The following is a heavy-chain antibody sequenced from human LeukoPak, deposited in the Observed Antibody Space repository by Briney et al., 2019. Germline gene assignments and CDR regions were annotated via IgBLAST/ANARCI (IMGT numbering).Heavy chain of an antibody. V-gene: IGHV3-53*01. CDR3: EGWEVATGSDY. CDR1: GFSVTRNH. J-gene: IGHJ4*02. CDR2: IFSYGKT. Sequence: PGGSLTLSCAASGFSVTRNHMNWVRQAPGKGPEWASVIFSYGKTFYADSVKGRFTISRDSSRNTLYLQMNSLSVEDTAVYYCEGWEVATGSDYWGQGTLVTVSS. D-gene: IGHD5-24*01.